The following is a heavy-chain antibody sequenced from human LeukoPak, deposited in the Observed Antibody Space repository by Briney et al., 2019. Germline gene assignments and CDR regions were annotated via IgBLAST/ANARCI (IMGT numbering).Heavy chain of an antibody. CDR2: IYYSGST. Sequence: SETLSLTCTVSGGSISSSSYYWGWIRQPPGKGLEWIGSIYYSGSTYYNPSLKSRVTISVDTSKNQFSLKLSSVTAADTAVYYCARLPRQQLVLDCWGQGTLVTVSS. CDR1: GGSISSSSYY. V-gene: IGHV4-39*01. D-gene: IGHD6-13*01. CDR3: ARLPRQQLVLDC. J-gene: IGHJ4*02.